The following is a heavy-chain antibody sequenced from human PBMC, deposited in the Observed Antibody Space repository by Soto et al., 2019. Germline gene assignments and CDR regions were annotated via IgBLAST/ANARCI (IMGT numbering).Heavy chain of an antibody. D-gene: IGHD1-7*01. Sequence: SETLSLTGAVSGGSISSGGYSWSWIRHPPGKGLDWIGYIYHSGSTYYNPSLKSRFTISLDRFNNHLSLKLISVTAAAPAAYYCARVCTGSRVIDVWGQGSIVTVSS. CDR1: GGSISSGGYS. CDR3: ARVCTGSRVIDV. J-gene: IGHJ6*02. V-gene: IGHV4-30-2*01. CDR2: IYHSGST.